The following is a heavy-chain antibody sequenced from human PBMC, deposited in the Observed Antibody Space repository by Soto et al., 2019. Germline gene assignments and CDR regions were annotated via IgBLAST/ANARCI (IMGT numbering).Heavy chain of an antibody. D-gene: IGHD2-8*02. CDR1: GGSFSGYS. CDR2: INHSGST. CDR3: ARDKITGLFDY. J-gene: IGHJ4*02. V-gene: IGHV4-34*01. Sequence: QVQLQQWGAGLLKPSETLSLTCAVYGGSFSGYSWTWIRQPPGTGLEWIGEINHSGSTNFNPSLKSRVTRSVATSKNQFSLQLTSVTAADTAVYYCARDKITGLFDYWGQGPLVTVSS.